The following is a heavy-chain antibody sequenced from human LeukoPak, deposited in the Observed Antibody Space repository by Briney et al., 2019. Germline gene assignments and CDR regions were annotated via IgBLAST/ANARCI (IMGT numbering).Heavy chain of an antibody. Sequence: GGSLRLSSAASAFSFNTYTMHWVRQAPGKGLEWVALISHDGRDKYYADSVKGRFTISRDNSKNTLYLHMNSLRVDDTAFYYCARVRGYTYGPFDSWGQGTLVTVSS. D-gene: IGHD5-18*01. CDR1: AFSFNTYT. V-gene: IGHV3-30*04. J-gene: IGHJ4*02. CDR3: ARVRGYTYGPFDS. CDR2: ISHDGRDK.